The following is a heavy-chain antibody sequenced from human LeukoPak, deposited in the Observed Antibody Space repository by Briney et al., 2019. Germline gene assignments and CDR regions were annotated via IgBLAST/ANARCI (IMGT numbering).Heavy chain of an antibody. Sequence: ASVKVSCKASGYTFTGYYMHWVRQAPGQGLEWMGCINPNSGGTNYAQKFQGRVTMTRDTSISTAYMELSRLRSDDTAVYYCARDRGTSGAAAGNYYYYYYGMDVWGQGTTVTVSS. D-gene: IGHD6-13*01. CDR2: INPNSGGT. V-gene: IGHV1-2*02. J-gene: IGHJ6*02. CDR3: ARDRGTSGAAAGNYYYYYYGMDV. CDR1: GYTFTGYY.